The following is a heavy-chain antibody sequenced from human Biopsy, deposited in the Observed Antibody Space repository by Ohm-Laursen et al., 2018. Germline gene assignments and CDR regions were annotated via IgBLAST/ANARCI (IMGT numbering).Heavy chain of an antibody. CDR3: ARDPIVGSKADGMDV. V-gene: IGHV3-33*08. D-gene: IGHD1-26*01. CDR1: GFTFSAYA. Sequence: SLRLSCATSGFTFSAYAMHWVRQAPGKGLEWVAIIWYDGSSEYYADSVKGRFTISRDNSKNTVYLQMNSLRVEDTAVYYCARDPIVGSKADGMDVWGQGTTVTVSS. CDR2: IWYDGSSE. J-gene: IGHJ6*02.